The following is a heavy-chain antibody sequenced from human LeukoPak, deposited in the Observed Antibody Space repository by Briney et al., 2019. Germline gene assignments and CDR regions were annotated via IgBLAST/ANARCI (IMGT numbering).Heavy chain of an antibody. V-gene: IGHV1-2*02. CDR1: GYTFTDYY. J-gene: IGHJ4*02. CDR3: ARVSGYGEPYFNL. Sequence: ASVKVSCEGSGYTFTDYYIHWVRQAPGQGLEWMGWVGPKTGTTNYAQSFQGRVTMTRDTSITTAYMEMTRLTSDDTAVYYCARVSGYGEPYFNLWGQGTLLTVSS. D-gene: IGHD4-17*01. CDR2: VGPKTGTT.